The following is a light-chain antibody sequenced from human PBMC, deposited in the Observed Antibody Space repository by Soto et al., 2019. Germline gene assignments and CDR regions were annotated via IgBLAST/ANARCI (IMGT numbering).Light chain of an antibody. CDR3: CSYAGSYV. CDR2: EGT. J-gene: IGLJ1*01. V-gene: IGLV2-23*01. Sequence: QSALTQPASVSGSPGQSITISCTGTSSGVGSYDLVSWYQQYPGKAPKLMIYEGTKRPSGVSNRFSGSQSGNTASLTISGLQAEDEADYYCCSYAGSYVFGTGTKLTVL. CDR1: SSGVGSYDL.